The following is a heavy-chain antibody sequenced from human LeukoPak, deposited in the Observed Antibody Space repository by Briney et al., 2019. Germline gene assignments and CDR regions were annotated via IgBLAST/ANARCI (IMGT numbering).Heavy chain of an antibody. J-gene: IGHJ4*02. V-gene: IGHV3-48*01. CDR3: ARVGYSDFWSGYYWDY. D-gene: IGHD3-3*01. CDR2: ISSSGTTI. CDR1: GFTFNRYS. Sequence: GGPLRLSCAASGFTFNRYSMNWVRQAPGKGLEWISYISSSGTTIYYADSVQGRFIISRDNARNSLYLQMNSLRAEDTAVYYCARVGYSDFWSGYYWDYWGQGTLATVSS.